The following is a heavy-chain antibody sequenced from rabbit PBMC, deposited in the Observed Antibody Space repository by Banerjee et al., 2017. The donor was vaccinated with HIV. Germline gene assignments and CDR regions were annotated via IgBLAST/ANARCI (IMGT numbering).Heavy chain of an antibody. Sequence: QSLEESGGDLVKPGASLTLTCTASGFSFSSSYHMCWVRQAPGKGLEWIACIYTGSSGSTAYASWAKGRLTISKTSSTTVTLQMTSLTAADTATYFCATSGADYAGYGCALNLWGPGTLVTDS. D-gene: IGHD6-1*01. CDR2: IYTGSSGST. V-gene: IGHV1S40*01. CDR1: GFSFSSSYH. J-gene: IGHJ4*01. CDR3: ATSGADYAGYGCALNL.